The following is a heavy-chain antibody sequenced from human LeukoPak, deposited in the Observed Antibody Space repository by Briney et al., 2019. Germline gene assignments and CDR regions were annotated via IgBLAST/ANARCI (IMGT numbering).Heavy chain of an antibody. CDR1: GYTFTGYY. CDR2: INPNSGGT. CDR3: ASGYSYSTGSPYYYYYMDV. D-gene: IGHD6-13*01. Sequence: GASVKVSCKASGYTFTGYYIHWVRKAPGQGLEWMGWINPNSGGTNYAQKFHGRDTLTRDTSISTASTELSRLRSDDTAVYYCASGYSYSTGSPYYYYYMDVWGKGTTVTVSS. J-gene: IGHJ6*03. V-gene: IGHV1-2*02.